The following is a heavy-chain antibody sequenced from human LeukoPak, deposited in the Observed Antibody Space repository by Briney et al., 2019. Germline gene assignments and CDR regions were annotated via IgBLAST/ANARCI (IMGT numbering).Heavy chain of an antibody. CDR3: ARAHTSSCNGGPCPFFLDY. J-gene: IGHJ4*02. Sequence: PSETLSLTCTVSGGSISGYYGSWIRQPAGEGLEWLGRIYSTGATDHNPSLTSGVTMSLDTSKNQVSLRLSSVTAADTAVYYCARAHTSSCNGGPCPFFLDYWGQGTLVTVSS. CDR1: GGSISGYY. D-gene: IGHD2-15*01. CDR2: IYSTGAT. V-gene: IGHV4-4*07.